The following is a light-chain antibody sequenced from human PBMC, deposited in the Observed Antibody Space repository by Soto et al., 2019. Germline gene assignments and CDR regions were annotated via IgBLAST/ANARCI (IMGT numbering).Light chain of an antibody. V-gene: IGLV1-44*01. CDR1: ISNIGSNT. J-gene: IGLJ3*02. Sequence: QSVLTQPPSASGTPGQRVTISCSGSISNIGSNTVNWYQQLPGTAPKLLIYGNNQRPSGVPDRFSGSKSGTSASLAISGLQSEDEADYSCAAWDDSLNGWVFGGGTKLTVL. CDR2: GNN. CDR3: AAWDDSLNGWV.